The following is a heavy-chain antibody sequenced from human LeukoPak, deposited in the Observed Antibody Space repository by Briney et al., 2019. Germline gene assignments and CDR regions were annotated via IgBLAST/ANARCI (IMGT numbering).Heavy chain of an antibody. CDR1: GGSFSGYY. J-gene: IGHJ4*02. V-gene: IGHV4-59*01. D-gene: IGHD1-26*01. Sequence: SETLSLTCAVYGGSFSGYYWTWIRQPPGQGLEWIGYIYYSGTTNYNPSLKSRVTISVDTSKNQFSLNLSSVTAADTAVYYCASGRPLGFDYWGQGTLVTVSS. CDR2: IYYSGTT. CDR3: ASGRPLGFDY.